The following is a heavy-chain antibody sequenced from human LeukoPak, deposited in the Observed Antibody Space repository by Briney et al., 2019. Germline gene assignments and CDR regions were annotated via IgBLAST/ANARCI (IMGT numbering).Heavy chain of an antibody. CDR3: ARGTYYYGSGTSYNWFDP. V-gene: IGHV4-39*07. CDR1: GGSISGSSYY. J-gene: IGHJ5*02. CDR2: IYYSGST. Sequence: PSETLSLTCTVSGGSISGSSYYWGWIRQPPGKGLEWIGSIYYSGSTYYNPSLKSRVTISVDTSKNQFSLKLSPVTAADTAVYYCARGTYYYGSGTSYNWFDPWGQGTLVTVSS. D-gene: IGHD3-10*01.